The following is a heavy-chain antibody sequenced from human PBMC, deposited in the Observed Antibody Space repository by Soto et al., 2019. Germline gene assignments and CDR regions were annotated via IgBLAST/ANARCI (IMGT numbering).Heavy chain of an antibody. CDR3: ARARKATYITGGFDS. CDR2: SSYGGIT. D-gene: IGHD3-3*01. V-gene: IGHV4-59*01. Sequence: PSETMSVTCSVTGGYISDYYWSWIRQTPEKGLEYIAYSSYGGITNLNGALNGRVTMSIDTSKNQFSLKATSLTAADTAVYYCARARKATYITGGFDSWGQGTLVTVS. J-gene: IGHJ4*02. CDR1: GGYISDYY.